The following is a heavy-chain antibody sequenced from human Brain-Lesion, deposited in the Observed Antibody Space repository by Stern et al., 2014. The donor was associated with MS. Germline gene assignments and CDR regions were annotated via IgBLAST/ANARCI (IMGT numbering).Heavy chain of an antibody. V-gene: IGHV3-23*04. D-gene: IGHD6-19*01. CDR2: ISGRGGPT. CDR3: AKWPHHIAVAGTRYFQH. Sequence: EVQLVESGGGLVQPGGSLRLSCAVSGFTFNTYAMSWVRQPPGQGMPWDSVISGRGGPTYYAGPVKKRFPITRDESQKNHYLPMHSLRADDAAVYYCAKWPHHIAVAGTRYFQHWGQGTLVTVSS. J-gene: IGHJ1*01. CDR1: GFTFNTYA.